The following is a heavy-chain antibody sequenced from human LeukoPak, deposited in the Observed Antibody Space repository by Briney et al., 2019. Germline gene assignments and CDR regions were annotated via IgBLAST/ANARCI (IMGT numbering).Heavy chain of an antibody. CDR1: GFAFGSEA. D-gene: IGHD2-15*01. Sequence: GGSLRLSCAVSGFAFGSEAMSWVRQSPARGLEWVASISPGGGTTYYADYVKGRFTISRDNSNNSLFVQMNSLRAEDTAVYYCAKRKIVEGYWGQGTLVTVSS. CDR2: ISPGGGTT. CDR3: AKRKIVEGY. V-gene: IGHV3-23*01. J-gene: IGHJ4*02.